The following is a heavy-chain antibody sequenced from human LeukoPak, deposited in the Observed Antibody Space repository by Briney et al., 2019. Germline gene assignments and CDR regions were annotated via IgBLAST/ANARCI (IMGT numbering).Heavy chain of an antibody. D-gene: IGHD1-26*01. CDR3: AKHMRATNTYSFFGLDV. V-gene: IGHV3-9*01. CDR1: GFTFKDYG. Sequence: GGSLRLSCAATGFTFKDYGMHWVRQPPGKGLEWVSSINWNGGGTDYADSVKGRFIISRDNAKNSLYLQLSSLRPEDTALYYCAKHMRATNTYSFFGLDVWGQGTTVTVSS. J-gene: IGHJ6*02. CDR2: INWNGGGT.